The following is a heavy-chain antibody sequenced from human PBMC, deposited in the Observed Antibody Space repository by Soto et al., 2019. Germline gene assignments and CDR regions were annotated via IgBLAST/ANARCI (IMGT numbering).Heavy chain of an antibody. V-gene: IGHV3-74*01. CDR3: ARDLDFWSGKDAFDI. D-gene: IGHD3-3*01. CDR2: INSDGSST. Sequence: PGGSLRLSCAASGFTFSSYWMHWVRQAPGKGLVWVSRINSDGSSTSYADSVKGRFTISRDNAKNTLYLQMNSLRAEDTAVYYCARDLDFWSGKDAFDIWGQGTMVTVSS. CDR1: GFTFSSYW. J-gene: IGHJ3*02.